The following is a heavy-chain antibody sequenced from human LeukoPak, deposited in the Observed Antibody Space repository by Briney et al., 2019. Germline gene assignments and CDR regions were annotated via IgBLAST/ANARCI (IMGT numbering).Heavy chain of an antibody. V-gene: IGHV3-33*01. Sequence: GGSLRLSCAASGFRFSTYGMHWVRQAPGKGLEWVGVIWYDGSNNIYAESVKGRFTISGDNSKNTLYLQMNSLRDEDTAVYYCARDRSWGSQCYFDYWGQGTLVTVSS. D-gene: IGHD7-27*01. CDR1: GFRFSTYG. CDR2: IWYDGSNN. CDR3: ARDRSWGSQCYFDY. J-gene: IGHJ4*02.